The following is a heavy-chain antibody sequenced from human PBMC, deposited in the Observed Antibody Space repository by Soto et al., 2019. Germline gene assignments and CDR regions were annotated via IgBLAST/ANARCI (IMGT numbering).Heavy chain of an antibody. D-gene: IGHD3-10*01. CDR3: GRDDYGIFPY. CDR1: GYSISAYY. J-gene: IGHJ4*02. V-gene: IGHV1-2*02. CDR2: IDPKNGGT. Sequence: ASVKVSCKASGYSISAYYIHWVRQAPGQGLEWMGWIDPKNGGTVSAQKFQGRLTMTRDTSISTVYMDLSGLTSDDTALYYCGRDDYGIFPYWGQGSLVTVSS.